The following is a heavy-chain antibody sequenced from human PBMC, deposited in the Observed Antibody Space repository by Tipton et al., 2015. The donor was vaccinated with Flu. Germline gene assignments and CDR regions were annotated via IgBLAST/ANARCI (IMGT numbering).Heavy chain of an antibody. Sequence: SGFTFSSYGMHWVRQAPGKGLEWVAAIWYDGSNKYYADSVEGRFTISRDNSKNTLYLLMNSLRAEDTAVYYCARDLLGQGGGLDYWGQGTLVTVSS. CDR1: GFTFSSYG. CDR3: ARDLLGQGGGLDY. CDR2: IWYDGSNK. V-gene: IGHV3-33*01. D-gene: IGHD3/OR15-3a*01. J-gene: IGHJ4*02.